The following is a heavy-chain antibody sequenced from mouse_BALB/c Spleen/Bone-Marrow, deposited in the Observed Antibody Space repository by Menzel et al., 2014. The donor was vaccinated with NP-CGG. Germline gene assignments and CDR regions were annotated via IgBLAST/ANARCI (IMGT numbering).Heavy chain of an antibody. CDR3: ARGNYYGNWFAY. Sequence: EVQLQQSGPELVKPGASVKMSCKASGYTSTDYYMGWVKQSHGESFEWIGRVNPYNGGTSYNQKFKGKATLTVDKSSSTAYMELNSLTSEDSAVYYCARGNYYGNWFAYWGQGTLVTVSA. V-gene: IGHV1-19*01. J-gene: IGHJ3*01. CDR1: GYTSTDYY. CDR2: VNPYNGGT. D-gene: IGHD2-1*01.